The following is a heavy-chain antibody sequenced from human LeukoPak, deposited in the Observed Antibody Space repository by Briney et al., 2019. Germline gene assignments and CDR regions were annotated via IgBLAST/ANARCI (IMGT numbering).Heavy chain of an antibody. CDR3: ARDHSLLYSDKNWFDP. J-gene: IGHJ5*02. CDR1: GYTFTSYL. Sequence: GASVKVSCKGSGYTFTSYLISGVRQPPGQGGEWVGWISAYNGNTKYAQKLQGRVTMTTDTSTSTAYMELRSWRSDDTAVYYWARDHSLLYSDKNWFDPWGQGTLVTVSS. V-gene: IGHV1-18*01. CDR2: ISAYNGNT. D-gene: IGHD4-11*01.